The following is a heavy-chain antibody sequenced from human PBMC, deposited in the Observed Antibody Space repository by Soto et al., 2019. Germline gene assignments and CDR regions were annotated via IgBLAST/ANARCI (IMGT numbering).Heavy chain of an antibody. Sequence: GGSLRLSCAASGFTFSSYAMHWVRQAPGKGLEWVAVISYDGSNKYYADSVKGRFTISRDNSKNTLYLQMNSLRAEDTAVYYYGRDVFAPPVHYYDSSGYYFLGAFDIWGQGTMVTVSS. D-gene: IGHD3-22*01. V-gene: IGHV3-30-3*01. J-gene: IGHJ3*02. CDR1: GFTFSSYA. CDR3: GRDVFAPPVHYYDSSGYYFLGAFDI. CDR2: ISYDGSNK.